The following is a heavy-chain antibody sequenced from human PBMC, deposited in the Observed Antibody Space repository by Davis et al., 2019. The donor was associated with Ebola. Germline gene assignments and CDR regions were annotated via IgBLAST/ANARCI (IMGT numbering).Heavy chain of an antibody. J-gene: IGHJ3*02. Sequence: GESLKISCKGSGNSFTSHWIGWVRQMPGKGLEWMGIIYPGDSDTRYSPSFQDQVTISADKSINTAYLQWSSLRASDTAIYYCASLRRTITGMDDAFDIWGQGTMITVSS. V-gene: IGHV5-51*01. CDR3: ASLRRTITGMDDAFDI. CDR2: IYPGDSDT. CDR1: GNSFTSHW. D-gene: IGHD2-8*02.